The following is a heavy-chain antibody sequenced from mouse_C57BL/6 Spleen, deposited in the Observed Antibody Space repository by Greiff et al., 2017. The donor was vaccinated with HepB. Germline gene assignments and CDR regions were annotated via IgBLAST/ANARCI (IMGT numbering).Heavy chain of an antibody. V-gene: IGHV5-4*03. Sequence: EVMLVESGGGLVKPGGSLKLSCAASGFTFSSYAMSWVRQTPEKRLEWVATISDGGSYTYYPDNVKGRFTISRDNAKNNLYLQMSHLKSEDTAMYYCARVDYGSSNWYFDVWGTGTTVTVSS. CDR3: ARVDYGSSNWYFDV. CDR2: ISDGGSYT. CDR1: GFTFSSYA. J-gene: IGHJ1*03. D-gene: IGHD1-1*01.